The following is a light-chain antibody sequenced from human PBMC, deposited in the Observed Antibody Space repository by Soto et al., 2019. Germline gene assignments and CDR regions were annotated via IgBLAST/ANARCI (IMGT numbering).Light chain of an antibody. CDR2: DVS. Sequence: QPVRTQPASVYGSPGQSITISCTGTSSDVGGYNYVSWYQHHPGKAPKLLIYDVSNRPSGISNRFSGSKSDNTASLTISGLQPEDEADYYCSSYTTSNTRQIVFGTGTKVT. V-gene: IGLV2-14*03. CDR3: SSYTTSNTRQIV. CDR1: SSDVGGYNY. J-gene: IGLJ1*01.